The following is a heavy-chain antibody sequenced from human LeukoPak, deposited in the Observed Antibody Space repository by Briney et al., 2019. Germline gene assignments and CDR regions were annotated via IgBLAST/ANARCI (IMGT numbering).Heavy chain of an antibody. Sequence: GGSLRLSCAASGFTFSSYSMNWVRQAPGKGLEWVSSISSSSSYIYYADSVKGRFTISRDNAKNSLYLQMNSLRAEDTAVYYCASFGTMGYSSSWYWAFDIWGQGTMVTVSS. CDR1: GFTFSSYS. CDR2: ISSSSSYI. V-gene: IGHV3-21*01. CDR3: ASFGTMGYSSSWYWAFDI. D-gene: IGHD6-13*01. J-gene: IGHJ3*02.